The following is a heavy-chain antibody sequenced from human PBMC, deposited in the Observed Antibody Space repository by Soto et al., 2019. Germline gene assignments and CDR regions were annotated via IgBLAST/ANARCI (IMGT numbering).Heavy chain of an antibody. CDR2: IYYSGST. J-gene: IGHJ4*02. D-gene: IGHD5-12*01. CDR1: GGSISSYY. CDR3: ARDFGDIVATDWSYFDY. Sequence: SETLSLTCTVSGGSISSYYWSWIRQPPGKGLEWIGYIYYSGSTNYNPSLKSRVTISVDTSKNQFSLKLSSVTAADTAVYYCARDFGDIVATDWSYFDYWGQGTLVTVSS. V-gene: IGHV4-59*01.